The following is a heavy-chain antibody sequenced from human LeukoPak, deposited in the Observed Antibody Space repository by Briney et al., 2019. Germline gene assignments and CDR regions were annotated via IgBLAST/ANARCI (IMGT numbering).Heavy chain of an antibody. Sequence: PSETLSLTCTVSGGSISSYYWSWIRQPPGKGLEWIGYIYYSGSTNYNPSLKSRVTISVDTSKKKFSLKLSSVTAADTAVYYCARSTYYYDTSGYWFFDSWGQGTLVTVSS. CDR1: GGSISSYY. V-gene: IGHV4-59*01. J-gene: IGHJ4*02. CDR3: ARSTYYYDTSGYWFFDS. D-gene: IGHD3-22*01. CDR2: IYYSGST.